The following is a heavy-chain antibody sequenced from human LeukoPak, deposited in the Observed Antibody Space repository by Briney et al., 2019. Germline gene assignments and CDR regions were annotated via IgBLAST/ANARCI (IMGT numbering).Heavy chain of an antibody. CDR3: ARQIGRYYGSGSYRYFDY. CDR1: GGSTSSGSYY. Sequence: PSETLSLTCTVSGGSTSSGSYYWSWIRQPAGKGLEWIGRIYTSGSTNYNPSLKSRVTISVDTSKNQFSLKLSSVTAADTAVYYCARQIGRYYGSGSYRYFDYWGQGTLVTVSS. V-gene: IGHV4-61*02. J-gene: IGHJ4*02. CDR2: IYTSGST. D-gene: IGHD3-10*01.